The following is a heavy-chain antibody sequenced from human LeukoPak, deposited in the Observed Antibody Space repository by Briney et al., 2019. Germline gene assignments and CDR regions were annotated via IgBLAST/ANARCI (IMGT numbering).Heavy chain of an antibody. Sequence: ASVKVSCKASGYTFISYAMHWVRQAPGQRLEGMGWSNAGNGNTKYSQEFQGRVTITRDTSASTAYMELSSLRSEDMAVYYCARGRAADYYGMDVWGQGTTVTVSS. V-gene: IGHV1-3*02. J-gene: IGHJ6*02. CDR3: ARGRAADYYGMDV. CDR2: SNAGNGNT. CDR1: GYTFISYA. D-gene: IGHD6-13*01.